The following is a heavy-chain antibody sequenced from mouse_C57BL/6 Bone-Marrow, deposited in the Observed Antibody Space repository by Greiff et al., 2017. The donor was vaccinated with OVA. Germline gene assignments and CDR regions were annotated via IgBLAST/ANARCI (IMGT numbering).Heavy chain of an antibody. Sequence: QVQLQQSGAELARPGASVKLSCTASGYTFTSYGISWVKQRTGQGLEWIGEIYPRSGNTYYNEKFKGKATLTADKSSSPAYMELRSLTSEDSAVYFCAREDYYGSSYIMDYWGQGTSVTVSS. D-gene: IGHD1-1*01. CDR1: GYTFTSYG. V-gene: IGHV1-81*01. CDR2: IYPRSGNT. J-gene: IGHJ4*01. CDR3: AREDYYGSSYIMDY.